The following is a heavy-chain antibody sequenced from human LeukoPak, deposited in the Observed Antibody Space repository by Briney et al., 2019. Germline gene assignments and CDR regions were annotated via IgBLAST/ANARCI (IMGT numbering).Heavy chain of an antibody. CDR1: GGSTSRSSDY. D-gene: IGHD6-6*01. CDR2: INHSGST. V-gene: IGHV4-39*07. Sequence: PSETLSLTCTISGGSTSRSSDYWNWIRQPPGKGLEWIGEINHSGSTNYNPSLKSRVTISVDTSKNQFSLKLSSVTAADTAVYYCARGLGYSSSKAYYWGQGTLVTVSS. J-gene: IGHJ4*02. CDR3: ARGLGYSSSKAYY.